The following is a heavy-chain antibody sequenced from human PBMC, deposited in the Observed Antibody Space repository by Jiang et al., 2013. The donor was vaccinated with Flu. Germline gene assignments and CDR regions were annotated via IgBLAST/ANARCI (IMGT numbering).Heavy chain of an antibody. Sequence: PGLVKPSQTLSLTCTVSGGSISSGGYYWSWIRQHPGKGLEWIGYIYYSGSTYYNPSLKSRVTISVDTSKNQFSLKLSSVTAADTAVYYCARSVWYDSSGPHDAFDIWGQGTMVTVSS. CDR1: GGSISSGGYY. V-gene: IGHV4-31*03. CDR2: IYYSGST. J-gene: IGHJ3*02. D-gene: IGHD3-22*01. CDR3: ARSVWYDSSGPHDAFDI.